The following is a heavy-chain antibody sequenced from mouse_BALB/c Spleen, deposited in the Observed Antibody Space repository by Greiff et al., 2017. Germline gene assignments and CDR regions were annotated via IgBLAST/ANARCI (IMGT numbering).Heavy chain of an antibody. CDR3: ARGGLLLMDY. Sequence: EVKLEESGGGLVKPGGSLKLSCAASGFTFSSYAMSWVRQTPEKRLEWVASISSGGSTYYPDSVKGRFTISRDNARNILYLQMSSLRSEDTAMYYCARGGLLLMDYWGQGTSVTVSS. V-gene: IGHV5-6-5*01. J-gene: IGHJ4*01. CDR2: ISSGGST. CDR1: GFTFSSYA. D-gene: IGHD2-3*01.